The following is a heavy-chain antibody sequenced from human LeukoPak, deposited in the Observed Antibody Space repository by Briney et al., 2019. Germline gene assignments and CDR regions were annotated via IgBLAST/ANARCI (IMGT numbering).Heavy chain of an antibody. J-gene: IGHJ4*02. CDR3: ARDDNWNDKPFDF. CDR2: ISTSSSYI. CDR1: GFNLRAYN. D-gene: IGHD1-20*01. V-gene: IGHV3-21*01. Sequence: GGSLRLSCVASGFNLRAYNMNWVRQAPGKGLQWVSSISTSSSYIYYADSVKGRFTISRGNAENSLYLQMHSLRVEDTALYYCARDDNWNDKPFDFWGQGTLVTVSS.